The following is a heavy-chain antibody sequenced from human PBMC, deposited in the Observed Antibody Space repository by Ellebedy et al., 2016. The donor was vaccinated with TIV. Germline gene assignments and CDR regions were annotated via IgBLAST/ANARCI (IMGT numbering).Heavy chain of an antibody. Sequence: AASVKVSCKASGYSFTSYDIHWVRQATGQGLEWMGWMNPNSGRTGYAQMFQGRVTMTRNTSISTAYLELGSLRSEDTAVYYCARRARGYSYGYSVVDYWGQGTLVTVSS. D-gene: IGHD5-18*01. CDR2: MNPNSGRT. CDR3: ARRARGYSYGYSVVDY. V-gene: IGHV1-8*01. CDR1: GYSFTSYD. J-gene: IGHJ4*02.